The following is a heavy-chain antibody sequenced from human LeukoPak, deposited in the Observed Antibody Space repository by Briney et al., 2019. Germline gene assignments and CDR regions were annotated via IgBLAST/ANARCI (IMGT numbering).Heavy chain of an antibody. V-gene: IGHV1-2*04. CDR2: INPNSGGT. CDR3: ARGGLIAVAAAVDY. J-gene: IGHJ4*02. CDR1: GYTFTSYY. D-gene: IGHD6-19*01. Sequence: GASVKVSCKASGYTFTSYYMHWVRQAPGQGLEWMGWINPNSGGTNYAQKFQGWVTMTRDTSISTAYMELSRLRSDDTAVYYCARGGLIAVAAAVDYWGQGTLVTVSS.